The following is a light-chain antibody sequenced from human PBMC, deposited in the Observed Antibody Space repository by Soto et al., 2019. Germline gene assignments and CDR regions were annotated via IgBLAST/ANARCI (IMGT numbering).Light chain of an antibody. CDR1: QGISIY. CDR3: QQHDDFPT. J-gene: IGKJ5*01. CDR2: DAS. Sequence: DIQMTQSPSSLPASVGDRVTITCRASQGISIYLNWFQQKPGKAPQLLIYDASNLQTGAPSRFSGSGSGTDFTLIISSVQPEDVATYYCQQHDDFPTFGQGTRLEIK. V-gene: IGKV1-33*01.